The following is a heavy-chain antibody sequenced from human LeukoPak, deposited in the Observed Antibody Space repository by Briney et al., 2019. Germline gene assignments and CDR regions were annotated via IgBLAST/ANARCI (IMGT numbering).Heavy chain of an antibody. CDR3: ARLRGEPLYFDY. D-gene: IGHD3-16*01. CDR1: GGSISSSSYY. J-gene: IGHJ4*02. CDR2: IYYSGST. Sequence: SETLSLTCTVSGGSISSSSYYWGWIRQPPGKGLEWIGSIYYSGSTYYNPSLKSRVTISVDTSKNQFSLKLSSVTAADTAVYYCARLRGEPLYFDYWGQGTLVTVSS. V-gene: IGHV4-39*01.